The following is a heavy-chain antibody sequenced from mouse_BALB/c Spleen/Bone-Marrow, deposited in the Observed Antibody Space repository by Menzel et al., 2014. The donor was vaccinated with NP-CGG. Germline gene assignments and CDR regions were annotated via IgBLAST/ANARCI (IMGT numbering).Heavy chain of an antibody. V-gene: IGHV1-77*01. Sequence: QVQLQQSGPELVKPGASVKMSCKASGYTFTDYIINWVKQRTGQGLEWIGEIYPGSGSIYYSEKFKGKATLTADKSSNTAYMQFSSLTSEDSAVYFCARSPNWDPYYAMDYWGQGTSVTVSS. CDR1: GYTFTDYI. CDR2: IYPGSGSI. D-gene: IGHD4-1*01. CDR3: ARSPNWDPYYAMDY. J-gene: IGHJ4*01.